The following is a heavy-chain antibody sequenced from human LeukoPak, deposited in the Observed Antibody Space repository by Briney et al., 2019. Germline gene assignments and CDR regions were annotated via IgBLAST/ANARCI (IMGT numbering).Heavy chain of an antibody. Sequence: PGGSLRLSCAASGFTFSSHSMNWVRQAPGKGLEWVSSISGGSIYIYYADSVKGRFTISRDNSKNTLYLQMNSLRAEDTAVYYCAKSFSSGSYSPYYYYYMDVWGKGTTVTVSS. CDR3: AKSFSSGSYSPYYYYYMDV. CDR2: ISGGSIYI. CDR1: GFTFSSHS. D-gene: IGHD1-26*01. V-gene: IGHV3-21*04. J-gene: IGHJ6*03.